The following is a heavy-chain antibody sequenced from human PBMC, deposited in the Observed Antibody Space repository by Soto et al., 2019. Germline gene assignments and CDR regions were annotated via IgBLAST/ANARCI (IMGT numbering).Heavy chain of an antibody. V-gene: IGHV3-30*18. CDR1: GFTFSSYG. Sequence: QVQLVESGGGVVQPGRSLRLSCAASGFTFSSYGMHWVRQGPGKGLEWVAVISYDGSNKYYADSVKGRFTISRDNSKNTLYLQMNSLTAEDTAVYYCAKSSNAARCRYYYYGMDVWGQGTTVTVSS. D-gene: IGHD6-6*01. CDR2: ISYDGSNK. J-gene: IGHJ6*02. CDR3: AKSSNAARCRYYYYGMDV.